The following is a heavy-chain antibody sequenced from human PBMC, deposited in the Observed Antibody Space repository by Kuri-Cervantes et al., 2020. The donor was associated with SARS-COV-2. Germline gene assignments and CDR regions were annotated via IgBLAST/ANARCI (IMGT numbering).Heavy chain of an antibody. CDR3: ARDRAYYDILTGYYRGNDYYYGMDV. D-gene: IGHD3-9*01. CDR2: ISSSGSTI. CDR1: GFTFSDYY. J-gene: IGHJ6*02. Sequence: GGSLRLSCAASGFTFSDYYMSWIRQAPGKGLEWVSYISSSGSTIYYADSVKGRFTISRDNAKNSLYLQMNSLRAEDTAVYYCARDRAYYDILTGYYRGNDYYYGMDVWGQGTTVTVSS. V-gene: IGHV3-11*01.